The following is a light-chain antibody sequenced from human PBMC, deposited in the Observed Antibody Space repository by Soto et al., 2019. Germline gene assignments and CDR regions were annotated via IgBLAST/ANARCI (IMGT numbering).Light chain of an antibody. CDR2: KXS. J-gene: IGKJ1*01. CDR1: KSISSC. Sequence: DIQMFESRPSLSASPXDRVPISCPASKSISSCLNXXQQXXGXPPKXXXYKXSTLKRGGPSRLSGSGSGTEFTLTISSLQPDDFANYYCQHYKSDSEAFGQGTKVDIK. CDR3: QHYKSDSEA. V-gene: IGKV1-5*03.